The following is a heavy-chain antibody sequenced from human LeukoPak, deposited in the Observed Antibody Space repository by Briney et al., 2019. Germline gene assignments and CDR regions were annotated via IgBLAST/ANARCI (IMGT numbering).Heavy chain of an antibody. Sequence: PGGSLRLSCAASGFTFTNYAMIWVRQAPGKGLEWVSIIYSGGSTSYADSVKGRFTISRDNSKNTLYLQMNSLRTEDTAVYYCARGGSYFDISGYYFYWGQGTLVTVSS. D-gene: IGHD3-22*01. V-gene: IGHV3-66*01. CDR1: GFTFTNYA. CDR3: ARGGSYFDISGYYFY. CDR2: IYSGGST. J-gene: IGHJ4*02.